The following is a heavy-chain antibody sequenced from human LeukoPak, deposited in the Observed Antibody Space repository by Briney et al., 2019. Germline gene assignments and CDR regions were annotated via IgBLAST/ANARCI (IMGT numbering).Heavy chain of an antibody. J-gene: IGHJ4*02. Sequence: GASLRLSCAASGFTFSSYAMSWVRQAPGKGLEWVSAISGSGGSTYYADSVKGRFTISRDNSKNTLYLQMNSLRAEDTAVYYRAKGFYDSSGYPEVGVDYWGQGTLVTVSS. CDR1: GFTFSSYA. V-gene: IGHV3-23*01. D-gene: IGHD3-22*01. CDR2: ISGSGGST. CDR3: AKGFYDSSGYPEVGVDY.